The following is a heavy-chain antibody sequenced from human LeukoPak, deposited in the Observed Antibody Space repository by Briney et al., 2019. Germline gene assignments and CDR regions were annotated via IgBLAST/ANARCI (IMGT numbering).Heavy chain of an antibody. D-gene: IGHD6-19*01. V-gene: IGHV3-33*01. J-gene: IGHJ4*02. Sequence: PGGSLRLSCAASGFTFSSYGIHWVRQAPGKGLDWVAVICYDGSNKYYADSVKGRFTISRDNSKNTLYMQMNSLRAEDTAVYYCAREAAVAGKGGFDYWGQGTLVTVSS. CDR2: ICYDGSNK. CDR3: AREAAVAGKGGFDY. CDR1: GFTFSSYG.